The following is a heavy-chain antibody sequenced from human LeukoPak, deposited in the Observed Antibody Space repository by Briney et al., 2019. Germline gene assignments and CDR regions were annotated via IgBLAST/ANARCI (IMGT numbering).Heavy chain of an antibody. J-gene: IGHJ4*02. V-gene: IGHV5-51*01. CDR2: IYPGDSDT. CDR1: GYNFTNYW. D-gene: IGHD3-10*01. Sequence: GESLKISFKGSGYNFTNYWIGWVRQMPGKGLEWMGIIYPGDSDTRYSPSFQGQVTISADKSINTAYLQWSSLKASDTAMYYCARSAYYYGSGSYYSYFDYWGQGTLVTVSS. CDR3: ARSAYYYGSGSYYSYFDY.